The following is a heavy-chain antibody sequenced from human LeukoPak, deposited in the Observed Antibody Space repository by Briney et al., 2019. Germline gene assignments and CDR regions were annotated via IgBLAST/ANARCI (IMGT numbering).Heavy chain of an antibody. CDR3: AKGREYYASSSLDY. J-gene: IGHJ4*02. Sequence: PGGSLRLSCAASGFTFSSYAMSWVRQAPGKGLEWVSAISGSGGSTYYADSVKGRFTISRDNSKNTLYLQMNSLRAEDTAVYHCAKGREYYASSSLDYWGQGTLVTVSS. CDR2: ISGSGGST. V-gene: IGHV3-23*01. CDR1: GFTFSSYA. D-gene: IGHD2/OR15-2a*01.